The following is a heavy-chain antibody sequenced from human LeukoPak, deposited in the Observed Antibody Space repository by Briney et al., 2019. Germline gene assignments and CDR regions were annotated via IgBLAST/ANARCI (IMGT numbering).Heavy chain of an antibody. CDR1: GFTFSSYG. CDR3: AREPTTVANNWFDP. Sequence: GGSLRLSCAASGFTFSSYGMHWVRQAPGKGLEWVAVIWYDGSNKYYADSVKGRFTISRDNSKNTLYLQMNSLRAEDTAVYYCAREPTTVANNWFDPWGQGTLVTVSS. J-gene: IGHJ5*02. D-gene: IGHD4-17*01. CDR2: IWYDGSNK. V-gene: IGHV3-33*01.